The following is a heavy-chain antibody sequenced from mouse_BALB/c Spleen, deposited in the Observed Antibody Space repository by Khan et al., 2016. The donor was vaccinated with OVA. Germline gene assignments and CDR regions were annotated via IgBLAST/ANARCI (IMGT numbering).Heavy chain of an antibody. J-gene: IGHJ3*01. Sequence: QVQLQQSGAELAKPGASVKMSCKASGYTFTSYWMHWVKQRPGQGLEWIGYINPSTGYTEYNQKFKDKATLTADKSSSTAYMQLSSLTSEDSAVYYCAYDYADWGQGTLVTVSA. CDR1: GYTFTSYW. CDR3: AYDYAD. D-gene: IGHD2-4*01. CDR2: INPSTGYT. V-gene: IGHV1-7*01.